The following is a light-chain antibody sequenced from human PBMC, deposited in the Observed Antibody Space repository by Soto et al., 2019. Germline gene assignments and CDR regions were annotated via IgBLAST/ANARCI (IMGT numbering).Light chain of an antibody. CDR1: QSVNIH. CDR2: GAS. Sequence: IMMTQSPATLSVSPGERATHSCRASQSVNIHLAWYQQKPGQAPRLLIYGASARATGIPAKFSGSGSGTEFTLTISSLQSEDFAVYYCQQYNKWPRTFGQGTKVDIK. J-gene: IGKJ1*01. V-gene: IGKV3D-15*01. CDR3: QQYNKWPRT.